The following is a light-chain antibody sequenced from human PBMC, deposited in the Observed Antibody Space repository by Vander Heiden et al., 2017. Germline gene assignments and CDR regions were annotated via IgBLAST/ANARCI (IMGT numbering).Light chain of an antibody. CDR2: NVN. J-gene: IGLJ1*01. CDR1: SSDVGGYNY. Sequence: QSALTQPASVSRSPGQALTISCNGTSSDVGGYNYVSWYQQHPGKAPKLMIYNVNNRPSGVSNRFSGSKSGNTASLTISGLQAEDEADYYCSSYTSSSTYVFGTGTKVTVL. V-gene: IGLV2-14*03. CDR3: SSYTSSSTYV.